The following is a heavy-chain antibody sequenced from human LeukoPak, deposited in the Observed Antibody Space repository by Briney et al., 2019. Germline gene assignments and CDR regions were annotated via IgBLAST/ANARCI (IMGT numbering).Heavy chain of an antibody. CDR1: GGSISSGGYY. V-gene: IGHV4-31*03. Sequence: PSETLSLTCTVSGGSISSGGYYWSWIRQPPGKGLERIGYIYYSGSTYYNPSLKSRVTISVDTSKNQFSLKLSSVTAADTAVYYCERDFATRDWDYGDYYYGMDVWGQGTTVTVSS. D-gene: IGHD4-17*01. J-gene: IGHJ6*02. CDR3: ERDFATRDWDYGDYYYGMDV. CDR2: IYYSGST.